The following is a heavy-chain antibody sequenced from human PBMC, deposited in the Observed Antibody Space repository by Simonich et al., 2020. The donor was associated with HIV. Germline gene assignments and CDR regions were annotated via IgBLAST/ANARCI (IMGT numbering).Heavy chain of an antibody. V-gene: IGHV1-18*01. CDR3: AKEGFHDTLDY. CDR1: GYTFTSYG. CDR2: ISAYNGNT. Sequence: QVQLVQSGAEVKKPGASVKVSCKASGYTFTSYGISWVRQAPGQGLEWLGWISAYNGNTKDAEKFQGRVTMTTDKSTSTAYLELRRLRSDDTAVYYCAKEGFHDTLDYWGQGTLVTVSS. J-gene: IGHJ4*02. D-gene: IGHD3-9*01.